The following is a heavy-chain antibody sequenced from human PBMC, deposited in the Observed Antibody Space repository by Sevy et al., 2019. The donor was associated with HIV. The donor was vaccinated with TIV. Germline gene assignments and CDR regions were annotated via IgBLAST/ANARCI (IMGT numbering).Heavy chain of an antibody. Sequence: GGSLRLSCAASGFTFDNYAMHWVRQAPGKGLEWVSGISGNSGSIGYADSVKGRFTISRDNAKNSLYLQMNGLSAEDTALYYCHSNGYWGQGTLVTVSS. CDR1: GFTFDNYA. D-gene: IGHD2-15*01. CDR3: HSNGY. V-gene: IGHV3-9*01. J-gene: IGHJ4*02. CDR2: ISGNSGSI.